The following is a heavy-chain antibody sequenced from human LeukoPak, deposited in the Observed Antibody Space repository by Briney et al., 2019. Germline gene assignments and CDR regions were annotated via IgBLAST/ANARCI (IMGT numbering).Heavy chain of an antibody. D-gene: IGHD5-18*01. CDR3: ARYVDTAMVKGFDY. V-gene: IGHV5-51*01. CDR1: GYSFTSYW. Sequence: GESLKICCKGSGYSFTSYWIGWVRQMPGKGLEWMGIIYPGDSDTRYSPSFQGQVTISADKSISTAHLQWNSLKASDTAMYYCARYVDTAMVKGFDYWGQGTLVIVSS. CDR2: IYPGDSDT. J-gene: IGHJ4*02.